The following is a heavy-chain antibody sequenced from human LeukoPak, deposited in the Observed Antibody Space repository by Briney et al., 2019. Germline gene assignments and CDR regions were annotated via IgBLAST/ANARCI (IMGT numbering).Heavy chain of an antibody. D-gene: IGHD2-21*02. CDR1: GGSISSYY. Sequence: KSSETLSLTCTVSGGSISSYYWSWIRQPPGKGLEWIGYIYTSGSTNYNPSLKSRVTISVDTSKNQFSLKLSSVTAADTAVYYCARHKGVTAISPSDYWGQGTLVTVSS. CDR3: ARHKGVTAISPSDY. J-gene: IGHJ4*02. CDR2: IYTSGST. V-gene: IGHV4-4*09.